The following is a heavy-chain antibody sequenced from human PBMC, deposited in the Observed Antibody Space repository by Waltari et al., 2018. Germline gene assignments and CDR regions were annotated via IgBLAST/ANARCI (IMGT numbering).Heavy chain of an antibody. Sequence: QVQLQESGPGLVKPSETLSLTCAVSGYSISSGYYWGWIRQPPGKGLEWIGSIYHSGSTYYNPSLKSRVTISVDTSKNQFSLKLSSVTAADTAVYYCARLGSGYDKGKDYFDYWGQGTLVTVSS. CDR3: ARLGSGYDKGKDYFDY. V-gene: IGHV4-38-2*01. CDR1: GYSISSGYY. CDR2: IYHSGST. J-gene: IGHJ4*02. D-gene: IGHD5-12*01.